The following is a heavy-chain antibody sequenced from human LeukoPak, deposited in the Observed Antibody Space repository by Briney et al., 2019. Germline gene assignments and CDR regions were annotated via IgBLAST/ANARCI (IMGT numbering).Heavy chain of an antibody. CDR2: ISCDGEIT. J-gene: IGHJ4*02. Sequence: GGSLRLSCAASGVTLRNYAMTWIRQAPGKGLQWVSVISCDGEITYYADSVRGRFTISRVNSKNTMYLQMNNLRAEDTAIYYCAKDRDCSSTGCYVFANWGQGTLVTVSS. CDR3: AKDRDCSSTGCYVFAN. V-gene: IGHV3-23*01. D-gene: IGHD2-2*01. CDR1: GVTLRNYA.